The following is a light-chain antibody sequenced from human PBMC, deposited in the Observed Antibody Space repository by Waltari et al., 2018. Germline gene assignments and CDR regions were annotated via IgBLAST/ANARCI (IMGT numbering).Light chain of an antibody. V-gene: IGKV2-28*01. CDR1: LCLLHSNGNNY. CDR3: MQVLQSPRF. CDR2: LGS. J-gene: IGKJ5*01. Sequence: DIVVTQSPLSVSVTAGEPSSMSGWSSLCLLHSNGNNYVYWYLQMPGQSPRLLIYLGSSRASGVPDRFSSSGSGTDFTLKISRVEAEDVGFYYCMQVLQSPRFFGQGTRLEI.